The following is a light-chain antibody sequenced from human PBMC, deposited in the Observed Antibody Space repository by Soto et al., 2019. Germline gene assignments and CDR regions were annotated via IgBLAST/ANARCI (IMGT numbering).Light chain of an antibody. CDR1: QSVRSSY. CDR2: GAS. Sequence: EIVLTQSPGTLSLSTGERSTFSCRASQSVRSSYLAWYQQKPGQAPRLLIYGASSRATVIPDRFSGSGSGTDFTITNSRLEPEDFAVYYCKQYASRWTFGQGTKVEIK. V-gene: IGKV3-20*01. CDR3: KQYASRWT. J-gene: IGKJ1*01.